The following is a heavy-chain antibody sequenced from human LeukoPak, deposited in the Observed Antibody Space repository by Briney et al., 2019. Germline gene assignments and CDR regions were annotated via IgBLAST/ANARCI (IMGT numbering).Heavy chain of an antibody. Sequence: GGSLRLSCAAYGFTFSSYSMNWVRQAPGKGLEWVSYISNSSSTIYYADSVKGRFTISRDNAKNSLYLQMNSLRAEDTAVYYCAKNYDFWSGSIGYWGQGTLVTVSS. D-gene: IGHD3-3*01. J-gene: IGHJ4*02. CDR3: AKNYDFWSGSIGY. CDR2: ISNSSSTI. CDR1: GFTFSSYS. V-gene: IGHV3-48*04.